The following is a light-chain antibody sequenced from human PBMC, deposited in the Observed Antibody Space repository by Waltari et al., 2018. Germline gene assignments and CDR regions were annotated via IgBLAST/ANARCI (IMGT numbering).Light chain of an antibody. V-gene: IGLV2-14*03. J-gene: IGLJ3*02. CDR1: STDFGDYNY. CDR3: CSYAGRSTWV. CDR2: DVT. Sequence: QSALTQPASVSGSPGQSITISCTGASTDFGDYNYVSWYQQIPGKAPKVIIYDVTKRPSGVSNRFSGSKSGNSASLSISGLQAEDEAHYYCCSYAGRSTWVFGGGTKVTVL.